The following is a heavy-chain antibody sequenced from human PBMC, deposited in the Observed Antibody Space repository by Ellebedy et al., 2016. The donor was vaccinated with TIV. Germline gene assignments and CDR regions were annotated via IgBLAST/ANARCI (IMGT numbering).Heavy chain of an antibody. D-gene: IGHD3-22*01. Sequence: GESLKISCGASGFAFSNYWMAWLRQAPGKGLEWMATIKDDGSAKYYLESVKGRFIISRDNAKNSLFLQMNSLRAEETAVYYCARARNSPFTGDYDNRGYVASDVWGQGTLVSVSS. CDR1: GFAFSNYW. CDR3: ARARNSPFTGDYDNRGYVASDV. J-gene: IGHJ3*01. CDR2: IKDDGSAK. V-gene: IGHV3-7*03.